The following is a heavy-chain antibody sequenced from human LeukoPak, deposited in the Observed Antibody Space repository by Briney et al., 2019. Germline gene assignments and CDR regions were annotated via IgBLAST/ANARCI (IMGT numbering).Heavy chain of an antibody. Sequence: GGSLRLSCAASGLTFSNAWMSWVRQAPGKGLEWVGRIKSKTDGGTTDYAAPVKGRFTISRDDSKTTLFLQMNSLKTEDTAVYYCTTDYVFGGDYLPFDLDYWGQGTLVTVSS. J-gene: IGHJ4*02. D-gene: IGHD4-17*01. CDR2: IKSKTDGGTT. CDR3: TTDYVFGGDYLPFDLDY. CDR1: GLTFSNAW. V-gene: IGHV3-15*01.